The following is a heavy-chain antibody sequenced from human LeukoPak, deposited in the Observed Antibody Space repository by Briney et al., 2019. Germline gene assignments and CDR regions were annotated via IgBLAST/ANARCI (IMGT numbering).Heavy chain of an antibody. CDR2: IYTSGST. D-gene: IGHD2/OR15-2a*01. CDR1: GGSISSYY. Sequence: SSETLSLTCTVSGGSISSYYWSWIRQPAGKGLEWIGRIYTSGSTNYNPSLKSRVTMSVDTSKNQFSLKLSSVTAADTAVYYCAGHHPRNTVDFWGQGTLVTVSS. J-gene: IGHJ4*02. V-gene: IGHV4-4*07. CDR3: AGHHPRNTVDF.